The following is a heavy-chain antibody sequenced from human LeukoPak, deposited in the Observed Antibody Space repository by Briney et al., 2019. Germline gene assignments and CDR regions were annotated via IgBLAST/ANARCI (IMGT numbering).Heavy chain of an antibody. CDR2: IYTSGST. CDR3: ERDKIRLHYYDSSAAIPPYYMDV. Sequence: SETLSLTCTVSGCSISSYYWSWIRQPAGKGLEWIGRIYTSGSTNYNPSLKSRVTISVDTSENQFSMKLSSVTTADTAVYYCERDKIRLHYYDSSAAIPPYYMDVWGKGTTVTISS. CDR1: GCSISSYY. V-gene: IGHV4-4*07. D-gene: IGHD3-22*01. J-gene: IGHJ6*03.